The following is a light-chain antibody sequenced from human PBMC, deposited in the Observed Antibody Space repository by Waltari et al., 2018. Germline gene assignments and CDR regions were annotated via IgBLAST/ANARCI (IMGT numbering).Light chain of an antibody. Sequence: EVVMTQSPATLSVSPGETATLSCRASQSVRSNLAWYQQKAGQAPRLLIYGASTRATAIPARFSCSGSGTEFTLTISSLQSEDVALYFCQQYNNWPPLTFGGGTKVEIK. J-gene: IGKJ4*01. CDR1: QSVRSN. CDR3: QQYNNWPPLT. V-gene: IGKV3-15*01. CDR2: GAS.